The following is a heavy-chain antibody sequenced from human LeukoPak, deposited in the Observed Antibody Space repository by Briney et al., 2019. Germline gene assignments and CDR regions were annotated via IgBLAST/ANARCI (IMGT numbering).Heavy chain of an antibody. CDR2: ISSSSSYI. CDR3: ARAVSSYYYGMDV. CDR1: GFTFSSYS. V-gene: IGHV3-21*01. J-gene: IGHJ6*02. Sequence: PGGSLRVSCAASGFTFSSYSMNWVRQAPGKGLEWVSSISSSSSYIYYADSVKGRFTISRDNAKNSLYLQMNSLRAEDTAVYYCARAVSSYYYGMDVWGQGTTVTVSS.